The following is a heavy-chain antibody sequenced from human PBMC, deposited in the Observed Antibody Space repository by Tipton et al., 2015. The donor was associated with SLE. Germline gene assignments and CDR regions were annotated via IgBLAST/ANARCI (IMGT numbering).Heavy chain of an antibody. CDR1: GGSISSSSYY. CDR2: IYYSGST. D-gene: IGHD2-8*01. CDR3: ARDVGYCTNGVCPPFDY. V-gene: IGHV4-39*07. Sequence: LRLSCTVSGGSISSSSYYWGWIRQPPGKGLEWIGSIYYSGSTYYNPSLKSRVTISVDTSKNQFSLKLSSVTAADTAVYYCARDVGYCTNGVCPPFDYWGQGTLVTVSS. J-gene: IGHJ4*02.